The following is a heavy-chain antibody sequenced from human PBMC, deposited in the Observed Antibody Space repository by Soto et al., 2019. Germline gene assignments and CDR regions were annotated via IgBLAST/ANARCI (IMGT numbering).Heavy chain of an antibody. CDR3: AKGGGYSCDFIGAFDI. D-gene: IGHD5-18*01. CDR1: GFTFSSYA. Sequence: GGSLRLSCAASGFTFSSYAMSWVRQAPGKGLEWVSAISGSGGSTYYADSVKGRFTISRDNSKNTLYLQMNSLRAEDTAVYYCAKGGGYSCDFIGAFDIWGQGTMVTVSS. V-gene: IGHV3-23*01. J-gene: IGHJ3*02. CDR2: ISGSGGST.